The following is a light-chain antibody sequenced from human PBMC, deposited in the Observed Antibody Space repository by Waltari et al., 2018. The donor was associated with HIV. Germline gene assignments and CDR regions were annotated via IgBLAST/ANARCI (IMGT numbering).Light chain of an antibody. CDR2: RND. CDR3: ASWDDTLGHWI. V-gene: IGLV1-47*01. CDR1: RSNIGTHF. Sequence: QPKMTQAPSASTTPGQRNTMSCSGGRSNIGTHFLSWYQQFPGQAPRLVIYRNDQRPTGVPGRFSGSKSGTSAFLAITGLRLEDEATYICASWDDTLGHWIFGGGTKLTVL. J-gene: IGLJ3*02.